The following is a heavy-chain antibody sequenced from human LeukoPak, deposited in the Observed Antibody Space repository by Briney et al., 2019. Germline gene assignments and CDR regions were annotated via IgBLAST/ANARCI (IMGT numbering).Heavy chain of an antibody. CDR2: ISSSGSTI. CDR1: GFTFSDYY. CDR3: ARLLAPYYYYYGMDV. J-gene: IGHJ6*02. V-gene: IGHV3-11*01. Sequence: PGGSLRLSCAASGFTFSDYYMSWIRQAPGKGLEWVSYISSSGSTIYYADSVKGRFTISRDNAKNSLYLQMNSLRAEDTAVYYCARLLAPYYYYYGMDVWGQGTTVTVSS.